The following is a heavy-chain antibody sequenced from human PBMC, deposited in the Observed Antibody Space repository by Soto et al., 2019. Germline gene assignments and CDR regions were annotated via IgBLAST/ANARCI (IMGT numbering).Heavy chain of an antibody. J-gene: IGHJ3*02. Sequence: ASVKVSCKVSGYTLTELSMHWVRQAPGKGLEWMGGFDPEDGETIYAQKFQGRVTMTEDTSADTAYMELSSLRSEDTAVYYCATEINHRPYSSGPSGGAFDIWGQGTMVTVSS. CDR1: GYTLTELS. CDR3: ATEINHRPYSSGPSGGAFDI. CDR2: FDPEDGET. V-gene: IGHV1-24*01. D-gene: IGHD6-19*01.